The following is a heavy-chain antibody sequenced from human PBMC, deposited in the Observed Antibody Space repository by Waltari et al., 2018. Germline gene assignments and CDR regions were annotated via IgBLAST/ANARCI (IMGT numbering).Heavy chain of an antibody. V-gene: IGHV4-59*11. CDR2: IYYSGST. D-gene: IGHD1-26*01. CDR3: ASTLVGAIYNLDY. Sequence: QVQLQESGPGLVKPSETLSLTCTVSGGSISSPYWSWIRQPPGKGLEWIGYIYYSGSTNYNPSLKSRVTISVDTSKNQFSLKLSSVTAADTAVYYCASTLVGAIYNLDYWGQGTLVTVSS. CDR1: GGSISSPY. J-gene: IGHJ4*02.